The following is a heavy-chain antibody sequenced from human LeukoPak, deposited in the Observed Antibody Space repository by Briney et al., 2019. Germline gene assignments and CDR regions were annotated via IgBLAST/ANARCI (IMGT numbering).Heavy chain of an antibody. J-gene: IGHJ4*02. CDR3: AREGRSLHTF. CDR1: GFMFSSNW. D-gene: IGHD5/OR15-5a*01. CDR2: IKEDGTET. V-gene: IGHV3-7*03. Sequence: GGSLRLSCAASGFMFSSNWMSWVRLAPGKGLEWVAIIKEDGTETYYVDSVKGRLYLQMNSLRVEDTAVYYCAREGRSLHTFWGQGTLVTVSS.